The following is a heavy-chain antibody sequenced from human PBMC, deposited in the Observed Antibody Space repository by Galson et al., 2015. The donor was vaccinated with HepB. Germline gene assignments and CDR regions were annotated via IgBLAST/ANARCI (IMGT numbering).Heavy chain of an antibody. CDR1: GFTFSTYS. J-gene: IGHJ6*03. CDR2: ISSSGTI. CDR3: ARPSGAAAGLDYYYMDV. V-gene: IGHV3-48*01. Sequence: SLRLSCAASGFTFSTYSMNWVRQAPGKGLEWVSYISSSGTIYYADSVKGRFTISRDNAKNSLYLQMNSLRAEDTAVYYCARPSGAAAGLDYYYMDVWGKGTTVTVSS. D-gene: IGHD6-13*01.